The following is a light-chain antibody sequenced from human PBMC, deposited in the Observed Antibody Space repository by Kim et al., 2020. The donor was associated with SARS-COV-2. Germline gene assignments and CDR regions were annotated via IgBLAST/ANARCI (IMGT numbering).Light chain of an antibody. J-gene: IGLJ3*02. Sequence: GTTRTVSSTRSRDSHTSNYVQWYQQRPGTAHTTVIYEDTPRPAGVPDRFSGSIDSSSDSASLTISGLKTEDEADYYCQSYDSSNWVFGGGTQLTVL. V-gene: IGLV6-57*03. CDR1: RDSHTSNY. CDR3: QSYDSSNWV. CDR2: EDT.